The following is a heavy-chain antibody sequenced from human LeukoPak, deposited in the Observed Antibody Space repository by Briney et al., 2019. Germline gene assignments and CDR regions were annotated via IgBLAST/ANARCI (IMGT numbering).Heavy chain of an antibody. CDR2: INPSGGST. Sequence: ASVKVSCKASGYTFTNFGVTWVRQAPGQGLEWMGIINPSGGSTSYAQKFQGRVTMTRDTSTSTVYMELSSLRSEDTAVYYCARDGDRYCSSTSCYDFDYWGQGTLVTVSS. V-gene: IGHV1-46*01. J-gene: IGHJ4*02. D-gene: IGHD2-2*01. CDR3: ARDGDRYCSSTSCYDFDY. CDR1: GYTFTNFG.